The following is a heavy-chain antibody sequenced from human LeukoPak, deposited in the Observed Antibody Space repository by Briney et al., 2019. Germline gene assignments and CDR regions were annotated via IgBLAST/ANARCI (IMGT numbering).Heavy chain of an antibody. CDR2: IKRKSDGGTI. V-gene: IGHV3-15*01. CDR1: GFTFTNAW. Sequence: PGGTLTLSCAASGFTFTNAWMTWVCQAPATGLEWVGLIKRKSDGGTIDYAAPVKGRFTISRDDSKNTLYLHMNDLKTEDTAVFYSTTGVGHGYGDNIGAFDIWGHGTMVTVSS. D-gene: IGHD4-17*01. CDR3: TTGVGHGYGDNIGAFDI. J-gene: IGHJ3*02.